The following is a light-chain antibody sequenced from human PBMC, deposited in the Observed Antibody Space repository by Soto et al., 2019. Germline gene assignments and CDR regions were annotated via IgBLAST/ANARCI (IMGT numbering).Light chain of an antibody. CDR3: SSYTSSSTRVV. CDR1: SSDVGGYNY. Sequence: QSALTQPASVSGSPGQSITISCTGTSSDVGGYNYVSWYQQHPGKAPKLMIYEVSNRPSGVSNRFSGSKSGNTASLTISGLQAEDGADYYCSSYTSSSTRVVFGGGTKLPVL. J-gene: IGLJ2*01. V-gene: IGLV2-14*01. CDR2: EVS.